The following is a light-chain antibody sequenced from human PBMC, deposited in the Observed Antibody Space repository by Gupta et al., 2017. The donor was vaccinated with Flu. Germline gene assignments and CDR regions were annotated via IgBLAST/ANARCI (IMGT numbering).Light chain of an antibody. J-gene: IGKJ3*01. CDR1: NDSSIY. Sequence: GDRGTSSCRASNDSSIYVAWFQQKPGTAPKSLIYTASKLQDGVPSRFSGSGSGTEFTLTINSLQPDDFATYYCQQYVRYPFTFGPGTKVDI. CDR3: QQYVRYPFT. V-gene: IGKV1-16*01. CDR2: TAS.